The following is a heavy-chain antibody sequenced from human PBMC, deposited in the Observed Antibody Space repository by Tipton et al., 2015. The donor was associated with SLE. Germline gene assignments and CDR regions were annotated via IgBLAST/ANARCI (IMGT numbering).Heavy chain of an antibody. V-gene: IGHV3-30*04. Sequence: SPRPPCAASGFTFGCYAMHWVRQAPGKGLEWVTLISFDGSKTYYADSVKGRFTISRDNSKNTVYLQMNRLRDEDTALYYCARASDVRGAGIDPWGQGILVSVSS. D-gene: IGHD1-1*01. CDR1: GFTFGCYA. CDR2: ISFDGSKT. CDR3: ARASDVRGAGIDP. J-gene: IGHJ5*02.